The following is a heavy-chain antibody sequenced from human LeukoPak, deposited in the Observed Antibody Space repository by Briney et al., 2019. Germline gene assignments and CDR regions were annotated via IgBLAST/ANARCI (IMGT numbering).Heavy chain of an antibody. V-gene: IGHV3-30-3*01. Sequence: GGSLRLSCAASGFTFSSYAMRWVRQAPGKGLEWVAVISYDGSNKYYADSVKGRFTISRDNSKNTLYLQMNSLRAEDTAVYYCARDLAAAVSGVYWGQGTLVTVSS. CDR2: ISYDGSNK. D-gene: IGHD6-13*01. CDR1: GFTFSSYA. J-gene: IGHJ4*02. CDR3: ARDLAAAVSGVY.